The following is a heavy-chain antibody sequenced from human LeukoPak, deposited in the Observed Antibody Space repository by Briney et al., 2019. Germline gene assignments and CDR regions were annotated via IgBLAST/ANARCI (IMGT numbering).Heavy chain of an antibody. CDR1: GDSISSHY. D-gene: IGHD5-12*01. V-gene: IGHV4-59*08. Sequence: PSETLSLTCTVSGDSISSHYWSWIRQPPGKGLEWIGYIYYSGSTNYNPSLKSRVTISVDTSKNQFSLKLSSVTAADTAVYYCARRVPSGYDHEPYDAFDIWGQGTMVTVSS. CDR2: IYYSGST. CDR3: ARRVPSGYDHEPYDAFDI. J-gene: IGHJ3*02.